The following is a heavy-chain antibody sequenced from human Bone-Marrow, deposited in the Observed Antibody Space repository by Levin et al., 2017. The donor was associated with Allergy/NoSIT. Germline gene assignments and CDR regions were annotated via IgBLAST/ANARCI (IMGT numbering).Heavy chain of an antibody. J-gene: IGHJ3*02. D-gene: IGHD2-8*02. CDR2: ISSSGSDM. CDR3: ARGIIGDVRVAHKEAFDN. V-gene: IGHV3-21*01. Sequence: PGGSLRLSCTVSGFTFSIYSINWVRQAPGKGLEWVSSISSSGSDMYYVDSVRGRFTISRDNAKNSLTLQMNSLRAEDTAVYYCARGIIGDVRVAHKEAFDNWGQGTMVSVSS. CDR1: GFTFSIYS.